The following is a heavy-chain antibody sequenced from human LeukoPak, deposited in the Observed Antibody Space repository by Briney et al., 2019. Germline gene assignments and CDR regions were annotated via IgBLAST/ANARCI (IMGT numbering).Heavy chain of an antibody. CDR3: ARDPHPYYYGSGSYSFDY. V-gene: IGHV3-7*01. CDR2: INQDGREK. CDR1: GFTFSSYW. D-gene: IGHD3-10*01. Sequence: GGSLRLSCAASGFTFSSYWMSWVRQAPGKGLEWVANINQDGREKYYVGSVKGRFTISRDNAESSVYLQMNSLRAEDTALYYCARDPHPYYYGSGSYSFDYWGQGTPVTVSS. J-gene: IGHJ4*02.